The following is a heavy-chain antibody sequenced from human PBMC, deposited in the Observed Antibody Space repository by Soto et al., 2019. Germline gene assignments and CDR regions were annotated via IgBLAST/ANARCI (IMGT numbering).Heavy chain of an antibody. V-gene: IGHV5-51*01. D-gene: IGHD6-6*01. Sequence: PGESLKISCKGSGYSFTSYWIGWVRQMPGKGLEWMGIIYPGDSDTRYSPSFQGQVTISADKSISTAYLQWSSLKASDTAMYYCARQAFSSSETYYYYRMDVWGQGTTVTVSS. J-gene: IGHJ6*02. CDR2: IYPGDSDT. CDR1: GYSFTSYW. CDR3: ARQAFSSSETYYYYRMDV.